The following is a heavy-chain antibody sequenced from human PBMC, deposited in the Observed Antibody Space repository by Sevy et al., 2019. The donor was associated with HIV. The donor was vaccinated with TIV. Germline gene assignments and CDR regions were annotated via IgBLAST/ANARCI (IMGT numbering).Heavy chain of an antibody. V-gene: IGHV3-66*01. Sequence: GGSLRLSCAASTFRVIDNYMSWVRQAPGKGLEWVSTIYSGGSTFYADSVKGRFTISRDNSKNTLYHQMNSLRAEDTAVYYCARDRYYDASGYYYYYYGLDVWGQGTTVTVSS. CDR2: IYSGGST. J-gene: IGHJ6*02. D-gene: IGHD3-22*01. CDR1: TFRVIDNY. CDR3: ARDRYYDASGYYYYYYGLDV.